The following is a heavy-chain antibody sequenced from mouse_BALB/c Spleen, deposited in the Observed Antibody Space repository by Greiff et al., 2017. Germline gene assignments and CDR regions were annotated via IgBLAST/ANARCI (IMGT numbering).Heavy chain of an antibody. V-gene: IGHV6-6*02. CDR3: TSYFDY. CDR2: IRLKSNNYAT. CDR1: GFTFSNYW. J-gene: IGHJ2*01. Sequence: EVKLMESGGGLVQPGGSMKLSCVASGFTFSNYWMNWVRQSPEKGLEWVAEIRLKSNNYATHYAESVKGRFTISRDDSKSSVYLQMNNLRAEDTGIYYCTSYFDYWGQGTTLTVSS.